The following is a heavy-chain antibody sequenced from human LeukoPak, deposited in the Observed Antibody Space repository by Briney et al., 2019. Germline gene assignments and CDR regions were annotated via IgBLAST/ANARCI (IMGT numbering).Heavy chain of an antibody. V-gene: IGHV1-18*01. CDR2: ISAYNGGT. CDR3: ARDQLRYYGSNNYYSDMDF. Sequence: ASVKVSCKASGYTFTSYAIAWVRQAPGQGPEWMGWISAYNGGTNYAQKFRGRVTTTTDTSTNTGYMELRSLRSDDTAVYFCARDQLRYYGSNNYYSDMDFWGQGTTVTVSS. CDR1: GYTFTSYA. J-gene: IGHJ6*02. D-gene: IGHD3-10*01.